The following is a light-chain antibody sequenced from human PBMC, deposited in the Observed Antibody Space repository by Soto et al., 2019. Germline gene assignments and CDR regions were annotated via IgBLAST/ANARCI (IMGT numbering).Light chain of an antibody. V-gene: IGKV1-5*03. CDR1: QSIDTW. J-gene: IGKJ1*01. Sequence: DIQMTQSPSTLSASVGDTVTITCRASQSIDTWLAWHQQKPGRAPKLLISKASTLESGVPSRFSGSGSGTDFTLTISGLRPDDFAIYYCQQYNSYRAFGQGTKVEI. CDR2: KAS. CDR3: QQYNSYRA.